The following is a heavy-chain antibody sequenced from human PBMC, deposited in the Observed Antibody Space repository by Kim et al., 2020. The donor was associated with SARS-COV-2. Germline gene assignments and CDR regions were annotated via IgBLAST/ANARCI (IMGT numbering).Heavy chain of an antibody. J-gene: IGHJ6*02. D-gene: IGHD6-19*01. CDR3: AKVRGGWYGYYYGMDV. Sequence: GGSLRLSCAASGFTFSSYGMHWVRQAPGKGLEWVAVISYDGSNKYYADSVKGRFTISRDNSKNTLYLQMNSLRAEDTAVYYCAKVRGGWYGYYYGMDVWGQGTTVTVSS. CDR1: GFTFSSYG. V-gene: IGHV3-30*18. CDR2: ISYDGSNK.